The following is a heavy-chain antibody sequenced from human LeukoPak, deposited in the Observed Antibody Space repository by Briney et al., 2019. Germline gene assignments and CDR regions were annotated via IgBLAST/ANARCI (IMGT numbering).Heavy chain of an antibody. Sequence: PGGSLRLSCAASGFTFSSYAMSWVRQAPGKGLEGVSAISGSGGSTYYADSVKGRFTISRDNSKNTLYLQMNSLRAEDTAVYYCAKATNYYGSGSPSDYWGQGTLVTVSS. D-gene: IGHD3-10*01. V-gene: IGHV3-23*01. CDR1: GFTFSSYA. CDR2: ISGSGGST. J-gene: IGHJ4*02. CDR3: AKATNYYGSGSPSDY.